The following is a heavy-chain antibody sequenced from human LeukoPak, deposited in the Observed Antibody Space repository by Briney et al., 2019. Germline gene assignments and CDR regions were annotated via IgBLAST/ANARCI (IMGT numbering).Heavy chain of an antibody. CDR1: GLTFNNAY. V-gene: IGHV3-15*01. J-gene: IGHJ4*02. CDR3: TTFDH. Sequence: PGGSLRLSCAVSGLTFNNAYMNWVRQAPGKGLEWVGRIKSKTDAVTTDYAAPVKGRFSISRDDSKNTLYLPMNNLKTEDTAVYYCTTFDHWGQGTLVTVSS. CDR2: IKSKTDAVTT.